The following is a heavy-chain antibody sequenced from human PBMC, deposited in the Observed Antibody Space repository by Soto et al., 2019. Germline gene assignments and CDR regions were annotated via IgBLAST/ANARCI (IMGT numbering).Heavy chain of an antibody. CDR3: ARTDNVGYYPYF. D-gene: IGHD3-3*01. J-gene: IGHJ4*01. CDR2: IDHGGPT. CDR1: GDSISSVYS. V-gene: IGHV4-38-2*01. Sequence: PSETLSPTCAVSGDSISSVYSLAGIRQPPGKRLGWIGTIDHGGPTFYNPFFNSRVTLSVDTSKHQFSLKLICVTAADSAVYYCARTDNVGYYPYF.